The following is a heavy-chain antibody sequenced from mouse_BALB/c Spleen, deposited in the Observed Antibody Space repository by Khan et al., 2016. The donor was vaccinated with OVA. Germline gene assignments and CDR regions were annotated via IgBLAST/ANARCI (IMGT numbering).Heavy chain of an antibody. V-gene: IGHV10-1*02. CDR1: GFTFNTYA. Sequence: EVQLVESGGGLVQPKGSLKLSCAASGFTFNTYAMNWVRQAPGKGLEWVARIRSKTNNYATYYADSVKDRFPIPRDDSQSMLYLQMTNLKTEDTAMYYCVRHKNYDGEDAMDYWGQGTSVTVSS. D-gene: IGHD1-1*01. CDR3: VRHKNYDGEDAMDY. CDR2: IRSKTNNYAT. J-gene: IGHJ4*01.